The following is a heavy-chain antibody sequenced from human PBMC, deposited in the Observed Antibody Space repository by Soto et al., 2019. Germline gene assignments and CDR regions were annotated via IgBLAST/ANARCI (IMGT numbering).Heavy chain of an antibody. CDR2: IIPIFGTA. J-gene: IGHJ4*02. CDR3: ARPYYYDSSGYYPLVY. CDR1: GGTFSSYA. D-gene: IGHD3-22*01. V-gene: IGHV1-69*13. Sequence: SVKVSCKASGGTFSSYAISWVRQAPGQGLEWMGGIIPIFGTANYAQKFQGRVTITADESTSTAYMELSSLRSEDTAVYYCARPYYYDSSGYYPLVYWGQGTLVTVSS.